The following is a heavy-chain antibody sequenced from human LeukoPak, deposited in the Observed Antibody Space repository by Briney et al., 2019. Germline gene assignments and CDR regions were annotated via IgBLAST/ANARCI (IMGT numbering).Heavy chain of an antibody. CDR2: INPGGGST. V-gene: IGHV1-46*01. D-gene: IGHD3-10*01. CDR1: GYTFTSYY. Sequence: ASVKVSCKASGYTFTSYYMYWVRQAPGQGLEWMGLINPGGGSTNYAQKFQGRVTVTRDTSISTAYMELSRLRSDDTAVYYCAARPSVLYYSDPGSYYLWGFDPWGQGTLVTVSS. J-gene: IGHJ5*02. CDR3: AARPSVLYYSDPGSYYLWGFDP.